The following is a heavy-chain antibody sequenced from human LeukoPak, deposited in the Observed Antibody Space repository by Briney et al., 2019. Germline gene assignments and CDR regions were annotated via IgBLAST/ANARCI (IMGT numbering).Heavy chain of an antibody. CDR1: GYSFTSYW. CDR3: ATWYYYDSSAPYAFDI. V-gene: IGHV5-51*01. CDR2: IYPGDSDT. Sequence: GESLKISCKGSGYSFTSYWIGWVRQMPGKGLEWMGIIYPGDSDTRYSPSFQGQVTISADKSISTAYLQWSSLKASDTAMYYCATWYYYDSSAPYAFDIWGQGTMVTVSS. D-gene: IGHD3-22*01. J-gene: IGHJ3*02.